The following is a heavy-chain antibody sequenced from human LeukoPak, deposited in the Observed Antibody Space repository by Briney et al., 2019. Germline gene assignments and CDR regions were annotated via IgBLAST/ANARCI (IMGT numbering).Heavy chain of an antibody. CDR2: IYHSGST. CDR1: GYSISSGYY. CDR3: ARVSGDWLSNHFDY. V-gene: IGHV4-38-2*02. Sequence: PSETLSLTCTVSGYSISSGYYWGWIRQPPGKGLEWIGSIYHSGSTYYNPSLKSRVTISVDTSKNQSSLKLSSVTAADTAVYYCARVSGDWLSNHFDYWGQGTLVTVSS. J-gene: IGHJ4*02. D-gene: IGHD3-9*01.